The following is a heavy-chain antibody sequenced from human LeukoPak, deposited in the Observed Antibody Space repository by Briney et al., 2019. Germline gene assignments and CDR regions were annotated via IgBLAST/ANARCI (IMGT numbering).Heavy chain of an antibody. V-gene: IGHV3-48*02. J-gene: IGHJ4*02. CDR1: GFTFNNYN. D-gene: IGHD5-24*01. CDR2: ISSSSSII. CDR3: ARGWATIPD. Sequence: GGSLRLSCAASGFTFNNYNMNWVRQAPGKGLEWVSYISSSSSIIYYADSVKGRFTISRDNAKNSLFLQMNSLRDDDTALYYCARGWATIPDWGQGSLVIVSS.